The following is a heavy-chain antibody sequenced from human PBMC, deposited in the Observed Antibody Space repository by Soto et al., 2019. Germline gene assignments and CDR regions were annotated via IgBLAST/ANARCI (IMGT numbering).Heavy chain of an antibody. CDR1: GYTFTTYD. V-gene: IGHV1-8*01. D-gene: IGHD2-2*01. Sequence: ASVKVSCKASGYTFTTYDINWVRQATGQGLEWMGGMDPSSGSAGYAQKFQGRVTITADESMSTAYLELSSLRSEDTAVYYCARSVVVPAAPYNWFDPWGQGTLVTVSS. CDR2: MDPSSGSA. CDR3: ARSVVVPAAPYNWFDP. J-gene: IGHJ5*02.